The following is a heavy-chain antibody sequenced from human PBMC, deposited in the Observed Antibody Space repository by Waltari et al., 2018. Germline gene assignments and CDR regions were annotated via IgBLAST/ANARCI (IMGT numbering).Heavy chain of an antibody. D-gene: IGHD6-13*01. Sequence: VQLVQSGAEVKKPGESLKISCKGSGYSFTSYWIGWVRQMPGKGLEWMGIIYPGDSDTRYSPSFEGQVTISADKSISTAYLQWSSLKASDTAMYYCARLEKNRYSSRRGYFDLWGRGTLVTVSS. J-gene: IGHJ2*01. CDR3: ARLEKNRYSSRRGYFDL. CDR1: GYSFTSYW. V-gene: IGHV5-51*01. CDR2: IYPGDSDT.